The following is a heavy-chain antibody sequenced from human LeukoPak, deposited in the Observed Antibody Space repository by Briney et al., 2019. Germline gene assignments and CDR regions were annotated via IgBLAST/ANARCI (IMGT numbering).Heavy chain of an antibody. V-gene: IGHV4-39*01. Sequence: PSETLSLTCTVSGGSISSSSYYWGWIRQPPGKGLEWIGSIYYSGSTYYNPSLKSRVTISVDTSKNQFSLKPSSVTAADTAVYYCAEIRRPSYWGQGTLVTVSS. CDR3: AEIRRPSY. CDR2: IYYSGST. J-gene: IGHJ4*02. CDR1: GGSISSSSYY.